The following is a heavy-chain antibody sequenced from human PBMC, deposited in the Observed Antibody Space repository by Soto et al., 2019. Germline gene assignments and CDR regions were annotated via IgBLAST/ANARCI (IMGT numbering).Heavy chain of an antibody. J-gene: IGHJ6*02. V-gene: IGHV3-30-3*01. D-gene: IGHD6-13*01. CDR3: ARDQRLSSSWYYYYYGMDV. CDR1: GFTFSSYA. CDR2: ISYDGSNK. Sequence: GGSLRLSCAASGFTFSSYAMHWVRQAPGKGLEWVAVISYDGSNKYYADSVKGRFTISRDNSKNTLYLQMNSLRAEDTAVYYCARDQRLSSSWYYYYYGMDVWGQGTTVTVSS.